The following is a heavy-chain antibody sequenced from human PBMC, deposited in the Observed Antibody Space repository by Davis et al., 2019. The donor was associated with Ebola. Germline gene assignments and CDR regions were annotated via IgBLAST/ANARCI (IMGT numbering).Heavy chain of an antibody. CDR2: ISYDGSNK. CDR1: GFTFSSYA. D-gene: IGHD3-3*01. J-gene: IGHJ5*02. CDR3: AKDSRYDFWSGSTFDP. V-gene: IGHV3-30*04. Sequence: PGGSLRLSCAASGFTFSSYAMHWVRQAPGKGLEWVAVISYDGSNKYYADSVKGRFTISRDNSKNTLYLQMNSLRAEDTAVYYCAKDSRYDFWSGSTFDPWGQGTLVTVSS.